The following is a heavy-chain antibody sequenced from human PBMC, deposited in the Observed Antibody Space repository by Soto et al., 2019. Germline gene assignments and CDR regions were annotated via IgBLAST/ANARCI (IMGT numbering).Heavy chain of an antibody. D-gene: IGHD6-13*01. CDR1: GYTFTSYY. Sequence: ASVNVSCKASGYTFTSYYMHWVRQAPGQGLEWMGIINPSGGSKSYAQKFQGRVTMTRDTSTSTVYMELSSLRSEDTAVYYCARDGIAAARPEGEQWMETYGMDVWGNGTTVNVSA. V-gene: IGHV1-46*01. J-gene: IGHJ6*04. CDR3: ARDGIAAARPEGEQWMETYGMDV. CDR2: INPSGGSK.